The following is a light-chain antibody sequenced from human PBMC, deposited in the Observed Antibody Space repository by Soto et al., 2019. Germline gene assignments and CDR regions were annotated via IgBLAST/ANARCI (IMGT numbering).Light chain of an antibody. CDR3: QTWGTGTHVV. CDR2: VNTDGSH. CDR1: SGYSNFA. Sequence: QPVLTQSPSASASLGASVKLTCTLSSGYSNFAIAWLQQQPDRGPRYLMKVNTDGSHDKGDGIPDRFSGSTSGAERYLTISSLQSEDEADYYCQTWGTGTHVVFGGGTKVTVL. V-gene: IGLV4-69*01. J-gene: IGLJ2*01.